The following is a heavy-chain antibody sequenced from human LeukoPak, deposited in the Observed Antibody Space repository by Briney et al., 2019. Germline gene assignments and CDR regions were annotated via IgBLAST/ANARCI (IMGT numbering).Heavy chain of an antibody. J-gene: IGHJ3*02. V-gene: IGHV1-2*02. D-gene: IGHD6-13*01. CDR3: ASHLLSLQQLVMGDGFDI. CDR1: GYTFTGYY. CDR2: INPNSGDT. Sequence: ASVKVSCKASGYTFTGYYMHWVRQAPGQGLEWMGWINPNSGDTNYAQKFQGRVTMTRDTSISTAYMELSRLRSDDTAVYYCASHLLSLQQLVMGDGFDIWGHGTMVTVSS.